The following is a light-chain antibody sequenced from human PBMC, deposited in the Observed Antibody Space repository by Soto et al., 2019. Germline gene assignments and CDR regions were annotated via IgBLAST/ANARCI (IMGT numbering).Light chain of an antibody. Sequence: QSVLTQPASVSGSPGQSITISCAGTGRDVGAYNLVSWYQQHPGKAPKLFFCEVNTRPSGFFNRFSGSKFGDTASLTISGLQAEDEADYFCCSYAGTVAYVFGTGTKVTVL. CDR3: CSYAGTVAYV. CDR2: EVN. CDR1: GRDVGAYNL. J-gene: IGLJ1*01. V-gene: IGLV2-23*02.